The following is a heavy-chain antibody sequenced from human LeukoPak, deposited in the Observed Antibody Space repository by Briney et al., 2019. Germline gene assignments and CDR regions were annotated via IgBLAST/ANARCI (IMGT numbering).Heavy chain of an antibody. CDR2: IYYSGGT. Sequence: SETLSLTCTVSGGSISSGDYYWSWIRQPPGKGLEWIGYIYYSGGTYYNPSLKSRVTISVDTSKNQFSLKLSSVTAADTAVYYCARGRHYGSGSYFDPWGQGTLVTVSS. D-gene: IGHD3-10*01. V-gene: IGHV4-30-4*01. CDR1: GGSISSGDYY. CDR3: ARGRHYGSGSYFDP. J-gene: IGHJ5*02.